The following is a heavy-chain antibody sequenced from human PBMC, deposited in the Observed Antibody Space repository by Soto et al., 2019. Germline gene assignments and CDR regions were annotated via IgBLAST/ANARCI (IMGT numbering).Heavy chain of an antibody. D-gene: IGHD4-17*01. J-gene: IGHJ4*02. CDR1: GFTFSDHY. Sequence: EVQLVESGGGLVQPGGSLRLSCAASGFTFSDHYMDWVRQAPGKGLEWVGRTRNKANSYTTEYAASVKGRFTISRDDSKNSLYLQMNSLKTEDTAVYYCARVVGDYGDYRGYWGQGTLVTVSS. CDR3: ARVVGDYGDYRGY. V-gene: IGHV3-72*01. CDR2: TRNKANSYTT.